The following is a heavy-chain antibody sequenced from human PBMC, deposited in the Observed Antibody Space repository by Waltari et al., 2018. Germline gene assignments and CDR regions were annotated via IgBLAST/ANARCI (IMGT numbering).Heavy chain of an antibody. CDR3: AKDSEANYFDY. CDR1: GSSFSRSG. CDR2: ISFDASKE. J-gene: IGHJ4*02. Sequence: VQLVQSGGGVVQPGGSVTLSCVASGSSFSRSGMHWVRQAPGKGLEWVALISFDASKENFAESVKGRFTISRDDSKNLVSLQMTGLTIEDTAVYYCAKDSEANYFDYWGQGTLVTVSS. V-gene: IGHV3-30*18.